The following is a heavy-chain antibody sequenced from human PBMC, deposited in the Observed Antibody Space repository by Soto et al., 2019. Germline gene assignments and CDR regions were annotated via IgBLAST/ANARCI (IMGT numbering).Heavy chain of an antibody. V-gene: IGHV4-59*01. Sequence: PSETLSLTCTVSGGSISSYYLTWIRQPPGKGLEWIGSVYDSGNTNHNPSLRSRITMLVDMSKNQFSLRLSSVTAADTAVYYCARGTYYADHDLPHDYWGQGTLVTVSS. CDR2: VYDSGNT. J-gene: IGHJ4*02. D-gene: IGHD4-17*01. CDR3: ARGTYYADHDLPHDY. CDR1: GGSISSYY.